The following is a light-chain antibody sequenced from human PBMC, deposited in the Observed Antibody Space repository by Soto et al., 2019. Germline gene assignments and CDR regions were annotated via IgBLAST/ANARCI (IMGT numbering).Light chain of an antibody. CDR3: QQYNGYWT. CDR2: EAS. CDR1: QSISGS. Sequence: DIPMTQYPSTLSASVGDRVTITCRASQSISGSLAWYQQKPGKAPKLLIDEASNLKSGVPSRFSGSGSGTDYTLTISSLQPDDSASYYCQQYNGYWTFGQGTRVEIQ. J-gene: IGKJ1*01. V-gene: IGKV1-5*03.